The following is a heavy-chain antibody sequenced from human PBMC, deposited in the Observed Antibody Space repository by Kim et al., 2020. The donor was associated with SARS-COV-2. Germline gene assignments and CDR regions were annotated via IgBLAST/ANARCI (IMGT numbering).Heavy chain of an antibody. CDR2: INAGNGNT. J-gene: IGHJ4*02. CDR1: GYTFTSYA. V-gene: IGHV1-3*01. D-gene: IGHD2-8*01. Sequence: ASVKVSCKASGYTFTSYAMHWVRQAPGQRLEWMGWINAGNGNTKYSQKFQGRVTITRDTSASTAYMELSSLRSEDTAVYYCARDLRGEWYYFDYRGQGTLVTVSS. CDR3: ARDLRGEWYYFDY.